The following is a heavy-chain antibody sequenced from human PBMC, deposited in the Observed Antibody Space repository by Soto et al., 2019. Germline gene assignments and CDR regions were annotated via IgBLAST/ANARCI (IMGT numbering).Heavy chain of an antibody. D-gene: IGHD6-13*01. J-gene: IGHJ4*02. CDR3: ARRGIRRTGPLDY. V-gene: IGHV3-53*01. CDR2: IYTAGGT. CDR1: GFTISSYY. Sequence: EVQLVESGGGLIQPGGSLRLSCAASGFTISSYYMTWVRQAPGKGLEWVSVIYTAGGTYYADSVKVRFTISRDNSKNTLYLQMNSLRAEDTAVYYCARRGIRRTGPLDYWGQAALVTVSS.